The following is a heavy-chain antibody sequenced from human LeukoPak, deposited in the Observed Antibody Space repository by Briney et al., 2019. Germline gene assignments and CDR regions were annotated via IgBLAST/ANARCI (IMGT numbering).Heavy chain of an antibody. CDR2: INHSGST. V-gene: IGHV4-34*01. CDR3: ATLPAATPNWFDP. CDR1: GGSFSGYY. J-gene: IGHJ5*02. D-gene: IGHD2-2*01. Sequence: SETLSLTCAVYGGSFSGYYWSWIRQPPGKGLEWIGGINHSGSTNYNPSLKSRVTISVDTSKNQFSLKLSSVTAADTAVYYCATLPAATPNWFDPWGQGTLVTVSS.